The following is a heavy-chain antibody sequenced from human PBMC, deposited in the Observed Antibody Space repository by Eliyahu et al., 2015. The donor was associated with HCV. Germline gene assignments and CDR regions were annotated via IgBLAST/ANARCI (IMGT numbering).Heavy chain of an antibody. Sequence: QVQLQQWGAGLLKPSETLSLTCAVYGGSFSGYYWSWIRQPPGKGLEWIGEINHSGSTNYNPSLKSRVTISVDTSKNQFSLKLSSVTAADTAVYYCARGVRRERWLQLKGWYWYFDLWGRGTLVTVSS. CDR3: ARGVRRERWLQLKGWYWYFDL. D-gene: IGHD5-24*01. V-gene: IGHV4-34*01. CDR1: GGSFSGYY. CDR2: INHSGST. J-gene: IGHJ2*01.